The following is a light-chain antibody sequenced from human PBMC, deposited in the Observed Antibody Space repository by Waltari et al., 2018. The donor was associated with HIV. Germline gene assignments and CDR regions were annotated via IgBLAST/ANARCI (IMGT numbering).Light chain of an antibody. CDR2: VNRDGSH. CDR3: QTWGPGIGV. V-gene: IGLV4-69*01. Sequence: QLVLTQSPSASASLGASVKLTCTLSSGQSTYGIAWHQQQPGKGPRYLMKVNRDGSHTKGDGIPDRFLGSRSGAERYLTISSLQPEDEAVYYWQTWGPGIGVFGRGTQLTVL. J-gene: IGLJ3*02. CDR1: SGQSTYG.